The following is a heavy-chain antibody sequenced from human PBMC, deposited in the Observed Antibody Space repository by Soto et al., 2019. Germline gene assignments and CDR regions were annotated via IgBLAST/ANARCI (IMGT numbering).Heavy chain of an antibody. CDR3: ARDYERPTSTLCGY. J-gene: IGHJ4*02. CDR2: ISVHNGYT. CDR1: GYTFTSYN. V-gene: IGHV1-18*01. Sequence: GASVKVSCKASGYTFTSYNINWVRQAPGQGLEWLGWISVHNGYTSYAQKFQGRVTMTTDTSTSTAYMDLRGLTSDDTAIYYCARDYERPTSTLCGYWGQGTLVTVSS. D-gene: IGHD5-12*01.